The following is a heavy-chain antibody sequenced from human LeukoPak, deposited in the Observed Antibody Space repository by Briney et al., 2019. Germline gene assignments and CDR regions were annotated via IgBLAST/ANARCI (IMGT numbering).Heavy chain of an antibody. CDR3: ARVTTSGSYKFDN. Sequence: PGGGLRLSCAASGVTVSSNYIRCVRQAPGKRLKWDSLIYTSGSTYYADSVKGRFTISRDISKNTLYLQMNSLRAEDTGVYYCARVTTSGSYKFDNWGQGTLVTVSS. D-gene: IGHD3-10*01. V-gene: IGHV3-53*01. J-gene: IGHJ4*02. CDR2: IYTSGST. CDR1: GVTVSSNY.